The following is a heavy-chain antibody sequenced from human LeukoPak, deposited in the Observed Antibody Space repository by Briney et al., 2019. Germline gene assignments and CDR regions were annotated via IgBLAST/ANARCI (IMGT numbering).Heavy chain of an antibody. Sequence: GGPLRLSCAASGFTFSSYSMNWVRQAPGKGLEWVSSINILSNYIYYPDSVKGRFTTSRDNAKNSLHLQMNSLRAEDTAVYYCARDSHSSSWYSEFDCCGQGTLVTVSS. V-gene: IGHV3-21*01. CDR3: ARDSHSSSWYSEFDC. J-gene: IGHJ4*02. CDR1: GFTFSSYS. CDR2: INILSNYI. D-gene: IGHD6-13*01.